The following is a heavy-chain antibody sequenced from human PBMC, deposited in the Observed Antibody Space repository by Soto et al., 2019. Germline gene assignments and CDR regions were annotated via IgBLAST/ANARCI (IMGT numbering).Heavy chain of an antibody. CDR1: GFTFSSYA. J-gene: IGHJ6*02. D-gene: IGHD3-16*01. V-gene: IGHV3-30-3*01. CDR3: ARRGYDYVWGDGMDV. CDR2: ISYDGSNK. Sequence: QVQLVESGGGVVQPGRSLRLSCAASGFTFSSYAMHWVRQAPGKGLEWVAVISYDGSNKYYADSVKGRFTISRDNSKNTLDLQMNSLRAEDTAVYYCARRGYDYVWGDGMDVWGQGTTVTVSS.